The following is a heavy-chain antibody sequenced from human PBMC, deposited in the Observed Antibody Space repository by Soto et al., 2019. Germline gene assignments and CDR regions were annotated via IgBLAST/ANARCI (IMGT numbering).Heavy chain of an antibody. CDR1: GFTFSSYG. D-gene: IGHD6-19*01. Sequence: QVQLVESGGGVVQPGRSLRLSCAASGFTFSSYGMHWVRQAPGKGLEWVAVISYDGSNKYYADSVKGRFTISRDNSKNTLYLQMNSLRAEDTAVYYCAKDESDTNRYDLLYSSGWTGGFDYWGQGTLVTVSS. CDR2: ISYDGSNK. J-gene: IGHJ4*02. V-gene: IGHV3-30*18. CDR3: AKDESDTNRYDLLYSSGWTGGFDY.